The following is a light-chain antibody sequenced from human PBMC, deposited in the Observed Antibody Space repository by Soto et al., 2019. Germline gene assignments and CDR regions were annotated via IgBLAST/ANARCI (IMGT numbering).Light chain of an antibody. V-gene: IGKV2-24*01. CDR3: MQATQFPWT. J-gene: IGKJ1*01. Sequence: DIVMTQTPLSSPVTLGQPASISCRSSQSLVHSDGNTYLSWLQQRPGQPPRLLIYKSSNRFSGVPDRVSGSGAGTDFTLKISRVEAEDVGVYYCMQATQFPWTFGQGTKVEIK. CDR2: KSS. CDR1: QSLVHSDGNTY.